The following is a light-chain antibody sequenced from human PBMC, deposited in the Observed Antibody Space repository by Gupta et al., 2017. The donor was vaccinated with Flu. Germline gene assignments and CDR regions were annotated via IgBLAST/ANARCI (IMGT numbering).Light chain of an antibody. CDR1: SLGSYN. J-gene: IGLJ2*01. CDR3: KVRDSSSDRVV. CDR2: DKS. Sequence: SELTQDPAVSVALGQTVRITCQGDSLGSYNASWYQQKPGQAPVLVIYDKSNRPSGIPDRFSGSNSGNTATLTINGVEAGDEADYYCKVRDSSSDRVVFGGGTKLTVL. V-gene: IGLV3-19*01.